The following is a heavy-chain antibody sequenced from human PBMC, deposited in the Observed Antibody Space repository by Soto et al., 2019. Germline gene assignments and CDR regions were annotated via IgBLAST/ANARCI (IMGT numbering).Heavy chain of an antibody. V-gene: IGHV1-46*01. D-gene: IGHD3-10*01. Sequence: QVQLVQSGAEVKKPGASVKVSCKASGYTFTNYYMHWVRQAPGQGLEWMGIINPSGGGATYAQKFQGRVTMTRDTSTSTVSMELSGLRSEDTAVYHCAGGFYGSGTYYNPLDNWGQGTLVTVSS. CDR1: GYTFTNYY. J-gene: IGHJ4*02. CDR3: AGGFYGSGTYYNPLDN. CDR2: INPSGGGA.